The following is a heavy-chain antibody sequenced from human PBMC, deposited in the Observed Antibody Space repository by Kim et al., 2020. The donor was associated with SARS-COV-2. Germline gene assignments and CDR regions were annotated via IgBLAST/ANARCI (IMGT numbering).Heavy chain of an antibody. CDR3: ARARYYDSSGPLFDP. Sequence: SETLSLTCAVYGGSFSGYYWSWIRQPPGKGLEWIGEINHSGSTNYNPSLKSRVTISVDTSKNQFSLKLNSVTAADTAVYYCARARYYDSSGPLFDPWGQGTLVTVSS. CDR2: INHSGST. CDR1: GGSFSGYY. V-gene: IGHV4-34*01. D-gene: IGHD3-22*01. J-gene: IGHJ5*02.